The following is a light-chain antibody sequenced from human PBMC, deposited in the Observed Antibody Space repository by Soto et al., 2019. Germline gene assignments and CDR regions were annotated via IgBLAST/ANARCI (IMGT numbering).Light chain of an antibody. Sequence: QSALTQPASVAGSPGQSITISCTGTSSDVGQYDYVAWYQQYAGMAPTLIIFEVSNRPSGVSHRFSASKSGKTASLTISALQPEDEADYYCMSYTTKSTRVFGGGTKLTVL. CDR2: EVS. J-gene: IGLJ3*02. CDR3: MSYTTKSTRV. V-gene: IGLV2-14*01. CDR1: SSDVGQYDY.